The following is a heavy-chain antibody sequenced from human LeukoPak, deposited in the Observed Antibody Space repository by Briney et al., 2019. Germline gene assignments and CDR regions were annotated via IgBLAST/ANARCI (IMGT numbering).Heavy chain of an antibody. CDR2: INHSGST. CDR1: GGSFSGYY. V-gene: IGHV4-34*01. CDR3: ARDRYYYDSSGYSLFDY. Sequence: NTSETLSLTCAVYGGSFSGYYWSWIRQPPGKGLEWIGEINHSGSTNYNPSLKSRVTMSVDTSKNQCSLKLSSVTAADTAVYYCARDRYYYDSSGYSLFDYWGQGTLVTVSS. D-gene: IGHD3-22*01. J-gene: IGHJ4*02.